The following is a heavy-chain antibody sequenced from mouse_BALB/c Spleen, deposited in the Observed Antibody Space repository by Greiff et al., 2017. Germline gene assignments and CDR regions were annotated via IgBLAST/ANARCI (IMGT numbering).Heavy chain of an antibody. J-gene: IGHJ4*01. CDR3: ASPYGYGYYYAMDY. CDR1: GFSLTSYG. Sequence: VQLQESGPGLVQPSQSLSITCTVSGFSLTSYGVHWVRQSPGKGLEWLGVIWSGGSTDYNAAFISRLSISKDNSKSQVFFKMNSLQANDTAIYYCASPYGYGYYYAMDYWGQGTSVTVSS. V-gene: IGHV2-2*02. D-gene: IGHD2-2*01. CDR2: IWSGGST.